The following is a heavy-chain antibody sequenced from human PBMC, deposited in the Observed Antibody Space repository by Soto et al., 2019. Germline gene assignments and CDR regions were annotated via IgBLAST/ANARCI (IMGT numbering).Heavy chain of an antibody. D-gene: IGHD1-26*01. CDR1: GFTFRNYP. CDR3: AQLLGGSYAFEI. CDR2: ISYDGSNR. J-gene: IGHJ3*02. Sequence: SLRLSCAASGFTFRNYPINWVRQAPDKGLEWVAVISYDGSNRDYADSVRGRFTISRDNSKNTLYLQMNSLRPEDTAVYYCAQLLGGSYAFEIWGHGTMVTHSS. V-gene: IGHV3-30-3*01.